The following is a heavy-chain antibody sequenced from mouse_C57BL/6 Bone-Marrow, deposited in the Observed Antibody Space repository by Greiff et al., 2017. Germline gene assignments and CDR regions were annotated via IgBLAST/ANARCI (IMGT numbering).Heavy chain of an antibody. CDR3: ARGGTTEGY. J-gene: IGHJ2*01. CDR2: INPSTGGT. V-gene: IGHV1-42*01. CDR1: GYSFTGYY. Sequence: VQLQQSGPELVKPGASVKISCKASGYSFTGYYMNWVKQSPEKSLEWIGEINPSTGGTTYNQKFKAKATLTVDKSSSTAYMQLKSLTSEDSAVYYCARGGTTEGYWGKGTTLTVAS. D-gene: IGHD1-1*01.